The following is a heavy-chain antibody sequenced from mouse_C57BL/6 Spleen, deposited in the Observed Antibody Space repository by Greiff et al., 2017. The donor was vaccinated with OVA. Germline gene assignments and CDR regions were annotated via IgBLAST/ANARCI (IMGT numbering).Heavy chain of an antibody. Sequence: VQLQQPGAELVRPGSSVKLSCKASGYTFTSSWMHWVKQRPIQGLEWIGNIDPSDSETHYNQKFKDKATLTVDKSSRTAYMQLSSLTSEDSAVYYCARSVGIYYDYDGWYFDVWGTGTTVTVSS. V-gene: IGHV1-52*01. J-gene: IGHJ1*03. CDR1: GYTFTSSW. D-gene: IGHD2-4*01. CDR2: IDPSDSET. CDR3: ARSVGIYYDYDGWYFDV.